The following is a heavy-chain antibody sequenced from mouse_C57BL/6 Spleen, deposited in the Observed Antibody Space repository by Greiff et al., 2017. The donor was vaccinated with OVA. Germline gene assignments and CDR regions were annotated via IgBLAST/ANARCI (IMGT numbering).Heavy chain of an antibody. Sequence: VQLQQSGPELVKPGASVKISCKASGYAFSSSWMNWVKQRPGKGLEWIGRIYPGDGDTNYNGKFKGKATLTADKSSSTAYMQLSSLTSEDSAVYFCAPFYYGSSYEDFDVWGTGTTVTVSS. CDR2: IYPGDGDT. CDR1: GYAFSSSW. V-gene: IGHV1-82*01. D-gene: IGHD1-1*01. CDR3: APFYYGSSYEDFDV. J-gene: IGHJ1*03.